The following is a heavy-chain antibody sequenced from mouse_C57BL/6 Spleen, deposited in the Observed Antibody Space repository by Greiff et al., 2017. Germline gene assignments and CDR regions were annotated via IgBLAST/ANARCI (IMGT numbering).Heavy chain of an antibody. CDR1: GYAFSSYW. V-gene: IGHV1-80*01. CDR2: IYPGDGDT. D-gene: IGHD2-3*01. Sequence: QVQLQQSGAELVKPAASVKISCKASGYAFSSYWMNWVKQRPGKGLEWIGQIYPGDGDTNYNGKFKGKATLTADKSSSTAYMQLSSLTSEDSAVYFCARLYDLYAMDYWGQGTSVTVSS. CDR3: ARLYDLYAMDY. J-gene: IGHJ4*01.